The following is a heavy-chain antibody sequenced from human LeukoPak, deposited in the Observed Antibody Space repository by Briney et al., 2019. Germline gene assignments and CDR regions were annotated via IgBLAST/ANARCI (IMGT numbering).Heavy chain of an antibody. CDR2: ISGSGGST. Sequence: GGSLRLSCAASGFTFSTYAMSWVRLAPGKGLEWVSGISGSGGSTYYADSVKGRFTSSRDNSNNSLYVQMNSLRVEDTAVYYCAKSGGLSGSGRLAMDVWGQGTTVTVSS. CDR1: GFTFSTYA. J-gene: IGHJ6*02. CDR3: AKSGGLSGSGRLAMDV. D-gene: IGHD3-10*01. V-gene: IGHV3-23*01.